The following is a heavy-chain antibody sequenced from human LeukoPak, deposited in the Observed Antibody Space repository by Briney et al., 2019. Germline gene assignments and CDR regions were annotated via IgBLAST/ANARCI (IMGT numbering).Heavy chain of an antibody. V-gene: IGHV3-21*01. J-gene: IGHJ5*02. D-gene: IGHD1-26*01. CDR2: ISSSSSYI. CDR1: GFTFSSYS. CDR3: ARVGIVGNWFDP. Sequence: GRSLRLSCAASGFTFSSYSMNWVRQAPGKGLEWVSSISSSSSYIYYADSVKGRFTISRDNAKNSLYLQMNSLRAEDTAVYYCARVGIVGNWFDPWGQGTLVTVSS.